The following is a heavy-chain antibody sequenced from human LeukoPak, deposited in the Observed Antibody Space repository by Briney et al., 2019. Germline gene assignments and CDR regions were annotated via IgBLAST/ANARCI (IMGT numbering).Heavy chain of an antibody. V-gene: IGHV3-23*01. D-gene: IGHD6-13*01. CDR1: GFTFSNYA. CDR3: AKGSSPFDY. Sequence: GGSLRLSCEASGFTFSNYAMSWVRQAPGKGLEWVSAISANGGGTYYADSVKGRFTISRDNSKNTLYLQMNSLRAEDTAVYYCAKGSSPFDYWGQGTLVTVSS. CDR2: ISANGGGT. J-gene: IGHJ4*02.